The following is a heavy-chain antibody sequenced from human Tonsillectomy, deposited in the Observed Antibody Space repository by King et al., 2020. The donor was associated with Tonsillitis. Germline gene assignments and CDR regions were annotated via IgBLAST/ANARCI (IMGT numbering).Heavy chain of an antibody. D-gene: IGHD6-19*01. CDR3: MAGSGWFSAY. CDR2: IKGDGTET. Sequence: VQLVESGGGLVQPGGSLRLSCAASGFTFSSYWMNWVRQSPGKGLQWVANIKGDGTETYYVDSMRGRFTISRDNAHNSVFLQMNSLRAYDTALYSCMAGSGWFSAYWGQGALVTVSS. V-gene: IGHV3-7*01. J-gene: IGHJ4*02. CDR1: GFTFSSYW.